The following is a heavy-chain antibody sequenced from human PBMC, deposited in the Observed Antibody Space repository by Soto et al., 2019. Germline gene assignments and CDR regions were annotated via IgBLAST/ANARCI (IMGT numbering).Heavy chain of an antibody. CDR1: GFTFSSYS. D-gene: IGHD3-16*01. V-gene: IGHV3-21*01. CDR2: ISSSSSYI. Sequence: PGGSLRLSCAASGFTFSSYSMNWVRQAPGKGLEWVSSISSSSSYIYYVDSVKGRFTISRDNAKNSLYLQMNSLRAEDTAVYYCARDWGSGLHYGMDVWGQGTTVTVPS. CDR3: ARDWGSGLHYGMDV. J-gene: IGHJ6*01.